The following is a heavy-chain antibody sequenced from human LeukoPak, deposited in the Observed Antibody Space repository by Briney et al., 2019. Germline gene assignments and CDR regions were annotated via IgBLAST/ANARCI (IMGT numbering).Heavy chain of an antibody. Sequence: PGGSLRFSCAASGFTFSSYWIHWVRQAPGKGLVWVSRINSDGSSTSFADSVKGRFTISRDNAKNTLHLQMNSLRAEDTAVYYCARGYYGFDYWGQGTLVTVSS. V-gene: IGHV3-74*01. D-gene: IGHD3-10*01. CDR3: ARGYYGFDY. CDR2: INSDGSST. J-gene: IGHJ4*02. CDR1: GFTFSSYW.